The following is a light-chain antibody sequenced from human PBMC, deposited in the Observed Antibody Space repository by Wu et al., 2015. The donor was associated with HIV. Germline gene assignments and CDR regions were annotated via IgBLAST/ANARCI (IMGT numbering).Light chain of an antibody. Sequence: EIVLTQSPGTLSLSPGERAALSCRASQTVTSNYLAWYQQKPDQAPRLLIYGASSRATGSPDRFSGNGSGTDFTLTISRLEPEDFAVYYCQQYGSSPLTFGPGTRVDI. CDR3: QQYGSSPLT. V-gene: IGKV3-20*01. J-gene: IGKJ3*01. CDR1: QTVTSNY. CDR2: GAS.